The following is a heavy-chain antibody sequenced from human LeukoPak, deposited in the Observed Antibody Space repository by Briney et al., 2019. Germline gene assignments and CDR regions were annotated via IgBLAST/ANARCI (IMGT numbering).Heavy chain of an antibody. CDR1: GGTFSNYA. CDR2: ISAYNGNT. Sequence: ASVKVSCKASGGTFSNYAISWVRQAPGQGLEWMGWISAYNGNTNYAQKLQGRVTMTTDTSTSTAYMELRSLRSDDTAVYYCAREKQWLVIDYWGQGTLVTVSS. CDR3: AREKQWLVIDY. V-gene: IGHV1-18*01. D-gene: IGHD6-19*01. J-gene: IGHJ4*02.